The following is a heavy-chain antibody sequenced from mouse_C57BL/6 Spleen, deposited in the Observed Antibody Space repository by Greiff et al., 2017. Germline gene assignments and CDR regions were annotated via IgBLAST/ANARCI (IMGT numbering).Heavy chain of an antibody. Sequence: QVQLQQPGVELVKPGASVKMSCKASGYTFTSYWITWVKQRLGQGLEWIGDIYPGSGSTNYNEKFKSKATLTEDNSSSTSYMQLSSLTSEDSAVFYCARTAQATQEDYWGQGTTLTVSS. V-gene: IGHV1-55*01. CDR1: GYTFTSYW. J-gene: IGHJ2*01. D-gene: IGHD3-2*02. CDR3: ARTAQATQEDY. CDR2: IYPGSGST.